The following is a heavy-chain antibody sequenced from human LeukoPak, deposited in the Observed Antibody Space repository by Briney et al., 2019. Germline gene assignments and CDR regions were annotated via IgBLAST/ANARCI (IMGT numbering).Heavy chain of an antibody. CDR2: IPYDGSNK. Sequence: VGSLRLSCAASVFILSNYGMHCVRQAPGKGLEGVAFIPYDGSNKYYVDSVKGRFTISRDNSKNTLYLQMNSLRAEDTAVYYCAKVAYSSGWSPGYFQHWGQGTLVTVSS. J-gene: IGHJ1*01. V-gene: IGHV3-30*02. CDR1: VFILSNYG. CDR3: AKVAYSSGWSPGYFQH. D-gene: IGHD6-19*01.